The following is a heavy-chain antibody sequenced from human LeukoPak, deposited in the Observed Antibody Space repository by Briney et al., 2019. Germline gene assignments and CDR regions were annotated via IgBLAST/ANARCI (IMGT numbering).Heavy chain of an antibody. CDR3: AKGVNSGCYDD. D-gene: IGHD6-19*01. V-gene: IGHV3-21*04. Sequence: GGSLRLSCAASGFTFSSCSMYWVRQAPGKGLEWVSSISSSSSYIYYTDSVKGRFTISRDNAKNSLYLQMNSLRAEDTALYYCAKGVNSGCYDDWGQGTLVTVSS. CDR1: GFTFSSCS. CDR2: ISSSSSYI. J-gene: IGHJ4*02.